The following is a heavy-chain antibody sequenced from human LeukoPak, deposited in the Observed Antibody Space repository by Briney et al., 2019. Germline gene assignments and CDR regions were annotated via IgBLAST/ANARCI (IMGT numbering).Heavy chain of an antibody. CDR1: GGSISSYY. D-gene: IGHD5-24*01. Sequence: PSQTLSLTCTVSGGSISSYYWSWIRQPPGKGLEWIGYIYTSGSTNYNPSLKSRVTISVDTSKNQFSLKLSSVTAADTAVYYCASVKMATIDDAFDIWGQGTMVTVSS. CDR3: ASVKMATIDDAFDI. J-gene: IGHJ3*02. V-gene: IGHV4-4*09. CDR2: IYTSGST.